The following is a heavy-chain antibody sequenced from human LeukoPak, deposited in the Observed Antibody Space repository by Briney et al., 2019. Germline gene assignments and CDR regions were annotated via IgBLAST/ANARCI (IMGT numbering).Heavy chain of an antibody. D-gene: IGHD1-1*01. V-gene: IGHV4-39*02. J-gene: IGHJ4*02. CDR1: GGSINSSSYY. Sequence: SETLSLTCTVSGGSINSSSYYWGWIRQPPGKGLEWIGSIFYSGSTYHNPSLKSRVTISVDTSKNHFSLRLSSVTAADTAVYYCARDRGTATLPDYWGQGTLVTVSS. CDR2: IFYSGST. CDR3: ARDRGTATLPDY.